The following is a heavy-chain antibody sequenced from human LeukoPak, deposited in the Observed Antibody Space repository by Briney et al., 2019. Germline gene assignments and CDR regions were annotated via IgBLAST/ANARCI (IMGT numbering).Heavy chain of an antibody. Sequence: GRSLRLSCAASGLTFSTYAMHWVRQAQGKGLEWVAIISSDGTNQHYADSVKGRFTISRDKSKNTLYLQMNSLRVDDTAMYYCARPYYCSSTTCSYGLGYWGQGTLVTVSS. V-gene: IGHV3-30*04. J-gene: IGHJ4*02. CDR3: ARPYYCSSTTCSYGLGY. D-gene: IGHD2-2*01. CDR1: GLTFSTYA. CDR2: ISSDGTNQ.